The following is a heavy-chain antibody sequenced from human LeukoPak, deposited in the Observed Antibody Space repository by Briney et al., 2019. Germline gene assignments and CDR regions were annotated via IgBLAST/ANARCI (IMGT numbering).Heavy chain of an antibody. V-gene: IGHV3-23*01. J-gene: IGHJ2*01. D-gene: IGHD5-18*01. CDR1: GFTFSSYG. Sequence: PGGSLRLSCAASGFTFSSYGMSWVRQAPGKGLEWVSAISGSGGSTYYADSVKGRFTISRDNSKNTLYLQMNSLRAEDTAVYYCARREYSYGYSLGYFDLWGRGTLVTVSS. CDR3: ARREYSYGYSLGYFDL. CDR2: ISGSGGST.